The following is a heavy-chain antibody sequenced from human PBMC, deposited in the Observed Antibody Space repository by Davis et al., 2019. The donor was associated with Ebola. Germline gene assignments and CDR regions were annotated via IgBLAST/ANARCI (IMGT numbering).Heavy chain of an antibody. Sequence: MPGGSLRLSCAVSGDSISSSNWWSWVRQPPGKGLEWIGEISQSGSTNYNPSLKSRVTISVDKSKNQFSLKLSSVTAADTAMYYCARRGPTVTSFDYWGQGTLVTVSS. D-gene: IGHD4-17*01. J-gene: IGHJ4*02. CDR1: GDSISSSNW. CDR3: ARRGPTVTSFDY. V-gene: IGHV4-4*02. CDR2: ISQSGST.